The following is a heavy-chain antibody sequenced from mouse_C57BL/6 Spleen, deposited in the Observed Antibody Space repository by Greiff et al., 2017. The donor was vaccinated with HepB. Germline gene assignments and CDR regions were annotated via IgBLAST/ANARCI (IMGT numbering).Heavy chain of an antibody. CDR1: GYTFTSYW. CDR2: IYPGSGST. V-gene: IGHV1-55*01. CDR3: ARPLTGRDYFDY. D-gene: IGHD4-1*01. Sequence: QVQLQQPGAELVKPGASVKMSCKASGYTFTSYWITWVKQRPGQGLEWIGDIYPGSGSTNYNEKFKSKATLTVDTSSSTAYMQLSSLTSEDSAVYYCARPLTGRDYFDYWGQGTTLTVSS. J-gene: IGHJ2*01.